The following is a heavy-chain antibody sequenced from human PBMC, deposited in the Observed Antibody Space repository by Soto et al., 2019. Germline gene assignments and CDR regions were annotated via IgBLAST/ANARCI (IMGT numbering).Heavy chain of an antibody. Sequence: SGTLSLTCPLPCFSIASYYWSCILQPPGKGLEWIGYIYYSGSTNYNPSLKSRVTISVDTSKNQFSLKLSSVTAADTAVYYCARDRYYYDSSGYRHDAFDIWGQGTMVS. CDR3: ARDRYYYDSSGYRHDAFDI. CDR1: CFSIASYY. V-gene: IGHV4-59*01. J-gene: IGHJ3*02. D-gene: IGHD3-22*01. CDR2: IYYSGST.